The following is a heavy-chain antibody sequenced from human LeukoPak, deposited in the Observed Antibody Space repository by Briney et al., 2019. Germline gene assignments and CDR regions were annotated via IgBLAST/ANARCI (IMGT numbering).Heavy chain of an antibody. Sequence: SETLSLTCAVYGGSFSGYYWSWIRQPPGKGREWIGEINHSGSTNYNPSLKSRVTISVDTSKNQFSLKLCSVTAADPAVYYCARESGGYDFWSGYYEPHLLRSYYYYGMDVWGQGTTVTVSS. CDR1: GGSFSGYY. D-gene: IGHD3-3*01. J-gene: IGHJ6*02. CDR2: INHSGST. V-gene: IGHV4-34*01. CDR3: ARESGGYDFWSGYYEPHLLRSYYYYGMDV.